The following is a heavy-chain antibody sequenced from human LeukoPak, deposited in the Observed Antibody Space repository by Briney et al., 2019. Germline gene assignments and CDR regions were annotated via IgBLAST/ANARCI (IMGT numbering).Heavy chain of an antibody. V-gene: IGHV4-4*02. CDR1: GASISSNNW. D-gene: IGHD3-3*01. CDR3: ARDAPYDFWSGYYPSFDY. CDR2: VYHSGST. J-gene: IGHJ4*02. Sequence: SETLSLTCAVSGASISSNNWWSWVRQPPGQGLEWIGEVYHSGSTNYNPSLKSRVTISVDTSKNQFSLKLSSVTAADTAVYYCARDAPYDFWSGYYPSFDYWGQGTLVTVSS.